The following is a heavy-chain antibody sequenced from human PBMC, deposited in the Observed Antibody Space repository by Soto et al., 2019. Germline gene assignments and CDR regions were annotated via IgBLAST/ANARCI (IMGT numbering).Heavy chain of an antibody. J-gene: IGHJ5*02. CDR2: IDSSGRNI. Sequence: PGGSLRLSCAASGVGFITYGMNWIRQAPGKGPEWVSSIDSSGRNIYYADSVKGRFTISRDNSKNTLYLQMNSLRAEDTAVYYCARAGIGYCISTSCYAGSWFDPWGQGTLVTVSS. CDR3: ARAGIGYCISTSCYAGSWFDP. CDR1: GVGFITYG. D-gene: IGHD2-2*03. V-gene: IGHV3-21*01.